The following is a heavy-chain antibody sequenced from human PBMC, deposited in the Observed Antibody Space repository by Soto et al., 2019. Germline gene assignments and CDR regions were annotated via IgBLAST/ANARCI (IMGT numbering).Heavy chain of an antibody. J-gene: IGHJ4*02. D-gene: IGHD5-18*01. Sequence: QVQLQESGPGLVKPSQTLSLTCTVSGGSISSGGYYWSWIRQHPGKGLEWIGYIYYSGSTYYNPSLKSRVTISVDTSKNQFSRKLSSVTAADTAVYYCARGLPGYSYGFDIDYWGQGTLVTVSS. CDR3: ARGLPGYSYGFDIDY. CDR1: GGSISSGGYY. CDR2: IYYSGST. V-gene: IGHV4-31*03.